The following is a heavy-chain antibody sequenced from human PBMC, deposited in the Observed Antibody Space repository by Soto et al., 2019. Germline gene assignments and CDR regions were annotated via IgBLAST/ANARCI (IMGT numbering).Heavy chain of an antibody. Sequence: GGSLRLSCAASGFTFSSYSMNWFRQAPGKGLEWVSSISSSSSYIYYADSVKGRFTISRDNAKNSLYLQMNSLRAEDTAVYYCARDDTYDFWSGYYTSPFDYWGQGTLVTVSS. CDR1: GFTFSSYS. D-gene: IGHD3-3*01. J-gene: IGHJ4*02. CDR2: ISSSSSYI. V-gene: IGHV3-21*01. CDR3: ARDDTYDFWSGYYTSPFDY.